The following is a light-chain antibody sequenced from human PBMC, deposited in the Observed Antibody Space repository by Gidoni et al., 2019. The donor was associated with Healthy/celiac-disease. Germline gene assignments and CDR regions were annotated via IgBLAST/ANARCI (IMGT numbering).Light chain of an antibody. CDR1: SRDVCGYNY. J-gene: IGLJ2*01. V-gene: IGLV2-14*03. Sequence: QSALTQPASVSGSPGQSITISCTGTSRDVCGYNYVSWYQQHPGKAPKLMIYDVSNRPSGVSNRFSGSKSGNTASLTISGLQAEDEADYYCSSYTSSSTLFGGGTKLTVL. CDR2: DVS. CDR3: SSYTSSSTL.